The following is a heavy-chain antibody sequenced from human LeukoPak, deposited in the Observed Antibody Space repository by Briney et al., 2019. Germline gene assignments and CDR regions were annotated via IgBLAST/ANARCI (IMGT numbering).Heavy chain of an antibody. CDR2: ISSSSSYI. CDR1: GFTFSSYS. Sequence: GGSLRLSCAASGFTFSSYSMNWVRQAPGKGLEWVSSISSSSSYIYYADSVKGRFTISRDNSKNTLYLQMNSLRAEDTAVYYCARDPITIFGVGRSDYWGQGTLVTVSS. CDR3: ARDPITIFGVGRSDY. J-gene: IGHJ4*02. D-gene: IGHD3-3*01. V-gene: IGHV3-21*01.